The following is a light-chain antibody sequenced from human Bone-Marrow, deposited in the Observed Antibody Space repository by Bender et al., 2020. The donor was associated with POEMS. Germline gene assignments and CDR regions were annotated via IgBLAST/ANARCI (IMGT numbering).Light chain of an antibody. Sequence: QSALTQPASVSGSPGQSISISCTGTTSDVGGYNYVSWYQQHPGKAPKLMIYEVRKRPSGVSNRFSGSKSDNTASLTISGLQAEDEADYSCCSYAGYTSFSVFGGGTKLTV. CDR3: CSYAGYTSFSV. J-gene: IGLJ3*02. CDR1: TSDVGGYNY. CDR2: EVR. V-gene: IGLV2-23*02.